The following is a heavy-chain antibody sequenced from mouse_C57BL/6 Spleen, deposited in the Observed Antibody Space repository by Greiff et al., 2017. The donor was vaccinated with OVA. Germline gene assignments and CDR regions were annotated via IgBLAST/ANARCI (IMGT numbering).Heavy chain of an antibody. D-gene: IGHD2-13*01. V-gene: IGHV1-26*01. CDR2: INPNNGGT. CDR1: GYTFTDYY. Sequence: EVQLQQSGPELVKPGASVKISCKASGYTFTDYYMNWVKQSHGKSLEWIGDINPNNGGTSYNQKFKGKATLTVDKSSSTVYMELRSLTSEDSAVYYCARGGDSFAYWGQGTLVTVSA. CDR3: ARGGDSFAY. J-gene: IGHJ3*01.